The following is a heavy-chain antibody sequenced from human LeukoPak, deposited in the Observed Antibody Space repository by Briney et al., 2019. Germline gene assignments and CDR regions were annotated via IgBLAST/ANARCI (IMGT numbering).Heavy chain of an antibody. J-gene: IGHJ6*02. CDR3: ARVDCSGGSCSYYYYGMDV. CDR1: GFTFSSYW. CDR2: NNSDGSIT. Sequence: GGPLRLSCAASGFTFSSYWMHWVGQAPGKELIWVSRNNSDGSITSYTDSVKGRFTISSDNAKNTLYLQMNSLRAEDTAVYYCARVDCSGGSCSYYYYGMDVWGQGTTVTVSS. D-gene: IGHD2-15*01. V-gene: IGHV3-74*01.